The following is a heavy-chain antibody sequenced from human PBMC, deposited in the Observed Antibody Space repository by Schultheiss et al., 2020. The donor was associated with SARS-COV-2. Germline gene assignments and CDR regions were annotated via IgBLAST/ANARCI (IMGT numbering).Heavy chain of an antibody. D-gene: IGHD1-1*01. CDR2: IYYSGST. J-gene: IGHJ6*02. CDR1: GGSISSGGYY. CDR3: ARHLVVGAGTTGTHGMDV. V-gene: IGHV4-31*01. Sequence: SQTLSLTCTVSGGSISSGGYYWSWIRQHPGKGLEWIGYIYYSGSTYYNPSLKSLVTISVDTSKNQFSLKLSSVTAADTAVYYCARHLVVGAGTTGTHGMDVWGQGTTVTVSS.